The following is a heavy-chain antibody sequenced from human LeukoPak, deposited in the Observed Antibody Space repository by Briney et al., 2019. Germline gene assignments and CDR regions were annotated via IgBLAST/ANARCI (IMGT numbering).Heavy chain of an antibody. D-gene: IGHD3-3*01. CDR2: ISAYNGNT. V-gene: IGHV1-18*01. CDR3: ARSSHDFWSGYHNWFDP. Sequence: ASVKVSCKASGYTFTSYGISWVRQAPGQGLEWMGWISAYNGNTNYAQKLQGRVTMTTDTSTSTAYMELRSLRSDDTAVYYCARSSHDFWSGYHNWFDPWGHGTLVTVSS. J-gene: IGHJ5*02. CDR1: GYTFTSYG.